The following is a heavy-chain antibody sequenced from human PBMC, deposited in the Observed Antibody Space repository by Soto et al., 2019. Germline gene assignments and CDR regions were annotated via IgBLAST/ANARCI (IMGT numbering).Heavy chain of an antibody. V-gene: IGHV4-30-2*01. D-gene: IGHD6-13*01. Sequence: PSETLSLTCAVSVASISSGRNSSSWIRQPPGKGLEWIGYIYHSGSTYYNPSLKSRVTISVDRSKNSLYLQMNSLRAEDTAVYYCARDLGSSWYPEYFQHWGQGTLVTVSS. J-gene: IGHJ1*01. CDR3: ARDLGSSWYPEYFQH. CDR1: VASISSGRNS. CDR2: IYHSGST.